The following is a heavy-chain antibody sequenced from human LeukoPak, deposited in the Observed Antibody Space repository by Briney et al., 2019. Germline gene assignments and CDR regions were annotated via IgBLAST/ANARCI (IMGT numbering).Heavy chain of an antibody. V-gene: IGHV4-39*01. CDR3: ASSSGWYNGFDY. CDR1: GGSISNSRYY. J-gene: IGHJ4*02. Sequence: PSETLSLTCTVSGGSISNSRYYWGWIRQPPGKGLEWIGSIYYSGSTYYNPSLKSRVTISVDTSKNQFSLKLSSVTAAHTAVYYGASSSGWYNGFDYSGQRTPVTVSP. CDR2: IYYSGST. D-gene: IGHD6-19*01.